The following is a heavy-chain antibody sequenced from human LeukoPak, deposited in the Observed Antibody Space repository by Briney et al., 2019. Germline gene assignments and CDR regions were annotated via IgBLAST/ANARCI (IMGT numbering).Heavy chain of an antibody. CDR2: IYHSGST. CDR1: GYSISSGYY. J-gene: IGHJ5*02. D-gene: IGHD4-17*01. V-gene: IGHV4-38-2*02. Sequence: PSETLSLTCTVSGYSISSGYYWGWIRQPPGKGLEWIGSIYHSGSTYYNPSLKSRVTISVDTSKNQFSLKPSSVTAADTAVYYCARDWAYDYEAFNWFDPWGQGTLVTVSS. CDR3: ARDWAYDYEAFNWFDP.